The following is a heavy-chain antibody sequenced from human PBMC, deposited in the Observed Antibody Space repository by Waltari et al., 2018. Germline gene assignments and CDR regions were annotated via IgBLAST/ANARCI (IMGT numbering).Heavy chain of an antibody. J-gene: IGHJ6*02. D-gene: IGHD6-6*01. CDR1: GFTFSSYA. V-gene: IGHV3-23*01. CDR2: ISGSGGST. Sequence: EVQLLESGGGLVQPGGSLRLSCAASGFTFSSYAMSWVRQAPGKGLEWVSAISGSGGSTYYADSVKGRFTISRDNSKNTLYLQMNSLRAEDTAVYYCAKVYSSSFPYYYYYGMDVWGQGTTVTVSS. CDR3: AKVYSSSFPYYYYYGMDV.